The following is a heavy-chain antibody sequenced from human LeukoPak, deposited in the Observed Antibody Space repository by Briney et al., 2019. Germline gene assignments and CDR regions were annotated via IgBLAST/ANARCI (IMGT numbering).Heavy chain of an antibody. D-gene: IGHD3-3*01. Sequence: GGSLRLSCAASGFSFNSFAMSWVRQAPGRGLEWVSTISESGNSYYADSVKGRFTMSRDNSKNTLYLQMDTLRAEDTAVYYCAEGPYYDFWSGYYPPPSYYMDVWGKGTTVTVSS. J-gene: IGHJ6*03. CDR3: AEGPYYDFWSGYYPPPSYYMDV. CDR1: GFSFNSFA. V-gene: IGHV3-23*01. CDR2: ISESGNS.